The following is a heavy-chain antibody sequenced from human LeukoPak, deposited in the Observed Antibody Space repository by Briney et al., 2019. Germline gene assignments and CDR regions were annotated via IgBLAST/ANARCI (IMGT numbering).Heavy chain of an antibody. V-gene: IGHV3-33*01. CDR2: IYYDGSNK. J-gene: IGHJ4*02. D-gene: IGHD6-25*01. CDR1: GFTFSSYG. Sequence: AGGSLRLSCAASGFTFSSYGMHWVRQAPGKGLEWVAVIYYDGSNKYYADSVKGRFTISRDNSKNTLYLQMNSLRAEDAAVYYCARDSGGSGFDSWGQGTLVTVSS. CDR3: ARDSGGSGFDS.